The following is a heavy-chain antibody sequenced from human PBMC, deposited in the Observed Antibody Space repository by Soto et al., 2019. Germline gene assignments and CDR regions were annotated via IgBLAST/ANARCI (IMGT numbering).Heavy chain of an antibody. J-gene: IGHJ4*02. Sequence: ASVKVSCKASGYTFTGYYMHWVRQAPGQGLEWMGWISANNGNTNYAQKLQGRVTMTTDTSTSTAYMELRGLRSDDTAVYYCARGSAYSGSYYGGDYWGQGTLVTVSS. CDR1: GYTFTGYY. V-gene: IGHV1-18*04. CDR2: ISANNGNT. CDR3: ARGSAYSGSYYGGDY. D-gene: IGHD1-26*01.